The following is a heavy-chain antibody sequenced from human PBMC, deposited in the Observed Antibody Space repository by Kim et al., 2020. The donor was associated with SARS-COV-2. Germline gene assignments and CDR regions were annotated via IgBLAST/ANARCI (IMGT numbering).Heavy chain of an antibody. D-gene: IGHD2-15*01. J-gene: IGHJ5*02. Sequence: SETLSLTCAVYGGSFSGYYWSWIRQPPGKGLEWIGEINHSGSTNYNPSLKSRVTISVDTSKNQFSLKLSSVTAADTAVYYCARAHRRYCSGGSCYPLPTPLFDPWGQGTLVTVSS. V-gene: IGHV4-34*01. CDR2: INHSGST. CDR1: GGSFSGYY. CDR3: ARAHRRYCSGGSCYPLPTPLFDP.